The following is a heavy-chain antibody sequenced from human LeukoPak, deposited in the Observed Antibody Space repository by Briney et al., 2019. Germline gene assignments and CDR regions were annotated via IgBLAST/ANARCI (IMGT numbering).Heavy chain of an antibody. J-gene: IGHJ4*02. CDR1: GFTVSSHY. Sequence: GGSLTLSCAASGFTVSSHYMSWVRQAPGKGLEWVSVIYTGGSTYYADSVKGRFTISRDNSKNTLYLQMNSLRAEDTAVYYCAFRGTENYYDSSGYPPLYYFDYWGQGTLVTVSS. D-gene: IGHD3-22*01. V-gene: IGHV3-66*01. CDR2: IYTGGST. CDR3: AFRGTENYYDSSGYPPLYYFDY.